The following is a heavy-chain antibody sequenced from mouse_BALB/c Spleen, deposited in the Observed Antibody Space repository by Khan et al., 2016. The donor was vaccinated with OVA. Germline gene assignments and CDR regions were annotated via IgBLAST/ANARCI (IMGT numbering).Heavy chain of an antibody. Sequence: EVQLVESGPGLVKPSQSLSLTCTVTGYSITSDYAWNWIRQFPGKKLEWMGYISYSGRTSYNPSLKSRISITRDTFKNQFFLQLNSVTTEDTATSYCARSVTITTVVASDFGYWGQGTTLTVSS. V-gene: IGHV3-2*02. CDR2: ISYSGRT. D-gene: IGHD1-1*01. CDR3: ARSVTITTVVASDFGY. J-gene: IGHJ2*01. CDR1: GYSITSDYA.